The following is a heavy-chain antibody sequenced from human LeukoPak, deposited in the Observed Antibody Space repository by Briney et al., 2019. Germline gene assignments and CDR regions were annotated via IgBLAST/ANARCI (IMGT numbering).Heavy chain of an antibody. V-gene: IGHV3-49*04. CDR2: IRSKAYGGTT. CDR1: GFTFGDYA. CDR3: TRDRYCSGASCLDAFDI. D-gene: IGHD2-15*01. Sequence: PGGSLRLSCTTSGFTFGDYAMGWVRQAPGKGLECVAFIRSKAYGGTTEYAASVKGRFTISRDDSKSIAYLQMNSLKTEDTAVYYCTRDRYCSGASCLDAFDIWGQGTMVTVSS. J-gene: IGHJ3*02.